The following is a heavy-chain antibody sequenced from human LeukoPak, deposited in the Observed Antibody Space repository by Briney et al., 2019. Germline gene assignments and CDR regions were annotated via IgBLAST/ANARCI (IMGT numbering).Heavy chain of an antibody. J-gene: IGHJ5*02. CDR2: ISGSGGST. D-gene: IGHD3-3*01. CDR1: GFTFSSYA. Sequence: GGSLRLSCAASGFTFSSYAMSWVRQAPGKALEWVSAISGSGGSTYYAASVKGRFTISRDDSKNTLNLQMNSLRVEDTAVYYCAAFSYFFWSGINWFDPWGQGTLVTVSP. V-gene: IGHV3-23*01. CDR3: AAFSYFFWSGINWFDP.